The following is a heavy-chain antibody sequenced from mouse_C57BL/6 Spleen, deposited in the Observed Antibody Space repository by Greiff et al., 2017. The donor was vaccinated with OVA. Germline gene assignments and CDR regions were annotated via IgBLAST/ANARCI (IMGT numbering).Heavy chain of an antibody. Sequence: EVHLVESGGDLVKPGGSLKLSCAASGFTFSSYGMSWVRQTPDKRLEWVATISSGGSYTYYPDSVKGRVTISRDNATNTLYLQMSSLKSEDTAMYYCARHMVTTLYYFDYWGQGTTLTVSS. D-gene: IGHD2-2*01. CDR1: GFTFSSYG. CDR2: ISSGGSYT. V-gene: IGHV5-6*01. J-gene: IGHJ2*01. CDR3: ARHMVTTLYYFDY.